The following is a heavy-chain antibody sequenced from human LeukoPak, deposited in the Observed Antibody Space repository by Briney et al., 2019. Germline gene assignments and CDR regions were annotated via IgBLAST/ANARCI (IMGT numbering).Heavy chain of an antibody. CDR3: VGDQVDDTGYLR. D-gene: IGHD3-9*01. V-gene: IGHV3-64D*06. Sequence: PGGSLRLSCSASGFIFTTYTMYWVRQAPGKGLELVSVVNGNGDTTYYTDSVKGRFTISRDNSKNTLYLQMSSLRAEDTAVYYCVGDQVDDTGYLRWGQGTRVTVSA. J-gene: IGHJ4*02. CDR2: VNGNGDTT. CDR1: GFIFTTYT.